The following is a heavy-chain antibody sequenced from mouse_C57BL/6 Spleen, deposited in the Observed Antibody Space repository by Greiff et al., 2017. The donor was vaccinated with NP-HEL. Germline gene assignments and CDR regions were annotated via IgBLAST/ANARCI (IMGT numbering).Heavy chain of an antibody. J-gene: IGHJ1*03. CDR3: AREYGNYNWYFDV. CDR1: GFTFSDYY. CDR2: INYDGSST. D-gene: IGHD2-1*01. V-gene: IGHV5-16*01. Sequence: EVKLMESEGGLVQPGSSMKLSCTASGFTFSDYYMAWVRQVPEKGLEWVANINYDGSSTYYLDSLKSRFIISRDNAKNILYLQMSSLKSEDTATYYCAREYGNYNWYFDVWGTGTTVTVSS.